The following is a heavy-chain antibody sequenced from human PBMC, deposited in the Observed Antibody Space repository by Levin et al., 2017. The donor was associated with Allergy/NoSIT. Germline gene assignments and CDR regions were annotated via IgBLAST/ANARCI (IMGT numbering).Heavy chain of an antibody. D-gene: IGHD5-18*01. V-gene: IGHV3-53*01. J-gene: IGHJ3*02. CDR3: ARVMVTDAFDI. CDR2: IYDGGST. Sequence: QPGGSLRLSCAASGFTVSSNYMSWVRQAPGKGLEWVSVIYDGGSTYYADSVKGRFTISRDNSKNTLYLQMNSLRAEDTAVYYCARVMVTDAFDIWGQGTMVIVSS. CDR1: GFTVSSNY.